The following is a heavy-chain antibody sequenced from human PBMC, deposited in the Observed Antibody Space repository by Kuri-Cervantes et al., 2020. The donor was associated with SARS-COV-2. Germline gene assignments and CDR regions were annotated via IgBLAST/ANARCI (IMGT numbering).Heavy chain of an antibody. CDR1: RGSISSSSYY. J-gene: IGHJ4*02. V-gene: IGHV4-39*01. CDR2: IYYSGST. D-gene: IGHD3-22*01. CDR3: ASAQGPYYYDSSGYYRFDY. Sequence: GSLRLSCTVSRGSISSSSYYWGWIRQPPGKGLEWIGSIYYSGSTYYNPSLKSRVTISVDTSKNQFSLKLSSVTAADTAVYYCASAQGPYYYDSSGYYRFDYWGQGTLVTSPQ.